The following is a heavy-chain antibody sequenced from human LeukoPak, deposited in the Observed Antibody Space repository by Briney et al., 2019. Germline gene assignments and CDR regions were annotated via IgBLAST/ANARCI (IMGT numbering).Heavy chain of an antibody. CDR1: GASITGYF. D-gene: IGHD5-18*01. CDR3: ARRSLTALSWFDP. CDR2: VYGNGIT. Sequence: PSETLSLTCTVSGASITGYFWSWIRQPAGKTLEWIGRVYGNGITDYSPAFESRVTISIDTSKNQFSLHLTSVTAADTAVYYCARRSLTALSWFDPWGQGALVTVSS. J-gene: IGHJ5*02. V-gene: IGHV4-4*07.